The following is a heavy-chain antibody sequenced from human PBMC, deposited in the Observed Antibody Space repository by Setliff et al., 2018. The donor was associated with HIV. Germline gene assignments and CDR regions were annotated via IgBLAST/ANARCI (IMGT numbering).Heavy chain of an antibody. CDR3: ARAQTDYYGVDV. V-gene: IGHV4-59*01. CDR1: GDSLGSYY. Sequence: SETLSLTCSVSGDSLGSYYWSWIRQPPGKGLEWIGYIYHSGSSNSNPSLKSRVTISGDTSKNQLSLKLSPVTAADTAVYYCARAQTDYYGVDVWGQGTTVTVSS. J-gene: IGHJ6*02. CDR2: IYHSGSS.